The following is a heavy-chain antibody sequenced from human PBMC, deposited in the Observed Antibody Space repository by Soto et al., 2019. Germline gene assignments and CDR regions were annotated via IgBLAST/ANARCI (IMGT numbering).Heavy chain of an antibody. CDR2: IIPIFGTA. CDR3: ASPLRDYYDSSGSLGYYGMDV. J-gene: IGHJ6*02. CDR1: GGTFSSYA. Sequence: SVKVSCKASGGTFSSYAISWVRQAPGQGLEWMGGIIPIFGTANYAQKFQGRVTITADESTSTAYMELSSLRSEDTAVYYCASPLRDYYDSSGSLGYYGMDVWGQGTTVTVSS. V-gene: IGHV1-69*13. D-gene: IGHD3-22*01.